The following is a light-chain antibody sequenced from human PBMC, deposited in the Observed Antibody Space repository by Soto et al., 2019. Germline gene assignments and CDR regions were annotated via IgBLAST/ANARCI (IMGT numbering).Light chain of an antibody. J-gene: IGLJ2*01. Sequence: QSALTQPASVSGSPGQSIAISCTGTSSDVGSYNSVSWYQQFPGKAPKLILYAVTNRPSGVSNRFSGSKSGNTASLTISGLQAEDEADYFCSSYTTSATLVFGVGTKLT. CDR1: SSDVGSYNS. CDR2: AVT. CDR3: SSYTTSATLV. V-gene: IGLV2-14*01.